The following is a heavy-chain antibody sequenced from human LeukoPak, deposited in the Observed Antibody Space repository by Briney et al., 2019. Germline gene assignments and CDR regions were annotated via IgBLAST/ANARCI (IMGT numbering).Heavy chain of an antibody. CDR2: IYYSGST. Sequence: SETLSLTCTVPGGSISSSSYYWGWIRQPPGKGLEWIGSIYYSGSTYYNPSLKSRVTISVDTSKNQFSLKLSSVTAADTAVYYCARHAHLRYFDWSPYYFDYWGQGTLVTVSS. D-gene: IGHD3-9*01. J-gene: IGHJ4*02. CDR1: GGSISSSSYY. CDR3: ARHAHLRYFDWSPYYFDY. V-gene: IGHV4-39*01.